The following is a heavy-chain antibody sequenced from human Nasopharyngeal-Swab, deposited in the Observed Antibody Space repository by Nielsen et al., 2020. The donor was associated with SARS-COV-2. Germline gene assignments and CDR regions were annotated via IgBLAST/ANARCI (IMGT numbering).Heavy chain of an antibody. V-gene: IGHV5-51*01. CDR2: IYPGDSDT. CDR1: GYSFTSYW. J-gene: IGHJ3*02. CDR3: ARPTYYYDSSGYYSPGRPDAFDI. Sequence: GESLKTSCKGSGYSFTSYWIGWVRQMPGRGLEWMGIIYPGDSDTRYSPSFQGQVTISADKSISTAYLQWSSLKASDTAMYYCARPTYYYDSSGYYSPGRPDAFDIWGQGTMVTVSS. D-gene: IGHD3-22*01.